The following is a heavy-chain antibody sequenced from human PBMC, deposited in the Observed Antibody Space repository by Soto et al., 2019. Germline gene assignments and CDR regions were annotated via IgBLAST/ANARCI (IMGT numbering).Heavy chain of an antibody. CDR1: GFTFSSYS. J-gene: IGHJ6*02. CDR2: ISSDGGST. V-gene: IGHV3-64*02. Sequence: EVQLVESGEGLVQPGGSLRLSCAASGFTFSSYSMHWVGQAPGKGLEYVSVISSDGGSTYYADSVKGRFTISRDNSKNTLYLQMGRLRAEDMAVYYCARSSSSSNPYFGMDVWGQGTTVTVSS. D-gene: IGHD6-6*01. CDR3: ARSSSSSNPYFGMDV.